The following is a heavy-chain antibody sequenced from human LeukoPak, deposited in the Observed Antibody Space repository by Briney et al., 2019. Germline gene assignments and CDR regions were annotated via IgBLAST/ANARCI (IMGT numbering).Heavy chain of an antibody. CDR2: INHSGSA. V-gene: IGHV4-34*01. Sequence: PSETLSLTCAVHDGSFSGYYCSWIRRPPGKGLEWIGEINHSGSANYNPSLKSRVTILLDTSKNQFSLNLSSVTAADTAVYYCARRPRGVIIKTWFDSWGQGTLVTVSS. D-gene: IGHD3-10*01. CDR3: ARRPRGVIIKTWFDS. CDR1: DGSFSGYY. J-gene: IGHJ5*01.